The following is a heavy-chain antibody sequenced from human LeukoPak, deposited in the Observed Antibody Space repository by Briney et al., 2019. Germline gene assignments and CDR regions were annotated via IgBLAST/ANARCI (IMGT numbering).Heavy chain of an antibody. CDR2: IYASGST. CDR3: ARIHRRADASGHNYEYWCFDL. D-gene: IGHD3-22*01. J-gene: IGHJ2*01. V-gene: IGHV4-4*07. CDR1: GGSINYNY. Sequence: PSETLSLTCAVSGGSINYNYWSWIRQPAGRGLEWIGRIYASGSTNYNPSLKSQVTMSVDTSNNQLSLKMTSVTAADTAVYYCARIHRRADASGHNYEYWCFDLWGHGTLVTVSS.